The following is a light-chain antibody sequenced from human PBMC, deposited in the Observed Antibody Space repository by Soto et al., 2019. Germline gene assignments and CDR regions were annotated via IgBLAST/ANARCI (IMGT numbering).Light chain of an antibody. CDR2: GAS. Sequence: EFVLTQSPGTLSLSPGERATLSCRASQTVRNNYLAWYQQKPGQAPRLLIYGASSRATGIPDRFSGSGSGTDFTLTISRLEPEDFAVYYCHDTWTFGQGTKVDIK. J-gene: IGKJ1*01. CDR3: HDTWT. CDR1: QTVRNNY. V-gene: IGKV3-20*01.